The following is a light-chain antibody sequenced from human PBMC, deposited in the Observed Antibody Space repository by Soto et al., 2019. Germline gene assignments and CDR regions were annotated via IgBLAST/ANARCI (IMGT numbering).Light chain of an antibody. CDR2: DAS. J-gene: IGKJ4*01. CDR1: QRFXSY. CDR3: HQRSNS. Sequence: IVLTQSPATLSLSPGERATLSCMARQRFXSYFAWYEKKTGQAPRLHIYDASTRATGIRPRFSGSESGPDLTLTISSLEPEDFAVYYCHQRSNSFGGGTKVDIK. V-gene: IGKV3-11*01.